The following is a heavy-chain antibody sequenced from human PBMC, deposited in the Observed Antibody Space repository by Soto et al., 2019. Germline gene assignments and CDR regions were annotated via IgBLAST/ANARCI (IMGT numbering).Heavy chain of an antibody. V-gene: IGHV3-72*01. CDR2: VKNRANGYTT. D-gene: IGHD3-10*01. CDR1: GFTFSDPY. J-gene: IGHJ4*02. Sequence: GGSLRLSCAASGFTFSDPYMDWVRQAPGKGLEWIGRVKNRANGYTTDYAASVKGRFTISRDDSESSVYLEMNSLKTEDTAVYSCARSPSYYASAMDYWGQGTLVTVSS. CDR3: ARSPSYYASAMDY.